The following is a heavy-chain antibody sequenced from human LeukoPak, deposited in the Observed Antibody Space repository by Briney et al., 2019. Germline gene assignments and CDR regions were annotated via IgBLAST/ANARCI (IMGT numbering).Heavy chain of an antibody. V-gene: IGHV4-39*01. J-gene: IGHJ5*02. CDR3: ARRYYGSGRRYNWFDP. CDR1: GGSISSSSCY. CDR2: IYYSGST. Sequence: SETLSLTCTVSGGSISSSSCYWSWIRQPPGKGLEWLGSIYYSGSTYYNPSLKRRVTISVDTSKNQFSLKLSSVTAADTAVYYCARRYYGSGRRYNWFDPWGQGTLVTVSS. D-gene: IGHD3-10*01.